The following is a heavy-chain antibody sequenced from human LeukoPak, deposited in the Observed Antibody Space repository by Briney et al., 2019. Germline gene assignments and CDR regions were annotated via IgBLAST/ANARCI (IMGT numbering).Heavy chain of an antibody. CDR1: GFTFSGSA. D-gene: IGHD4-17*01. CDR2: IRSKANSYAT. J-gene: IGHJ3*02. CDR3: TRPYGSDAFDI. Sequence: GGSLRLSCAASGFTFSGSAMHWVRQASGKGLEWVGRIRSKANSYATAYAASVKGRFTISRDDSKNTAYLQMNSLKTEDTAVYYCTRPYGSDAFDIWGQGTMVTVSS. V-gene: IGHV3-73*01.